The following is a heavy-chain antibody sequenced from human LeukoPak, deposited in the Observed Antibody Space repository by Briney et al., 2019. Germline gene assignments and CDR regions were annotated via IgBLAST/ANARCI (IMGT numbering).Heavy chain of an antibody. J-gene: IGHJ5*02. CDR2: INHSGST. D-gene: IGHD2-2*02. V-gene: IGHV4-34*01. Sequence: TTSETLSLTCAVYGGSFSGYYRSWIRQPPGKGLEWIGEINHSGSTNYNPSLKSRVTISVDTSKNQFSLKLSSVTAADTAVYYCARGPREYCSSTSCYTTRRWFDPWGQGTLVTVSS. CDR3: ARGPREYCSSTSCYTTRRWFDP. CDR1: GGSFSGYY.